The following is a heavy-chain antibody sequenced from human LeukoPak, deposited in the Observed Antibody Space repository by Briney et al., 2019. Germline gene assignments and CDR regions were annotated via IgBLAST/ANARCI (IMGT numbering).Heavy chain of an antibody. CDR1: GFTFSSYG. V-gene: IGHV3-30*18. J-gene: IGHJ5*02. Sequence: GGSLRLSCAASGFTFSSYGMHWVRQAPGKGLEWVAVISYDGSNKYYADSVKGRFTISRDNSKNTLYLQMNSLRAEDTAVYYCAKDEQWLVLINWFDPWGQGTLVTVSS. CDR2: ISYDGSNK. CDR3: AKDEQWLVLINWFDP. D-gene: IGHD6-19*01.